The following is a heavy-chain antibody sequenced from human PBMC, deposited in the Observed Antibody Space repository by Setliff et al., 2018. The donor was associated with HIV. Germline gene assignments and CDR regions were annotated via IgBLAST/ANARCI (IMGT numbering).Heavy chain of an antibody. CDR3: AGESALSGQSD. CDR2: MYHSGTT. CDR1: GASISDTIW. V-gene: IGHV4-4*02. J-gene: IGHJ4*02. D-gene: IGHD6-19*01. Sequence: PSETLSLTCTVSGASISDTIWWSWVRQSPKKGLGWIGEMYHSGTTRYNPSLESRVTLSLDKSRNQFTLKMTSVTAADTALYYCAGESALSGQSDWGQGTLVTVSS.